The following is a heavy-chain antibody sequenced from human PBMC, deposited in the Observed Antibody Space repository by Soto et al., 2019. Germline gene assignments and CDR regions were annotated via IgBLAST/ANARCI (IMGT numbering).Heavy chain of an antibody. V-gene: IGHV3-30*18. D-gene: IGHD2-15*01. CDR3: VKDQRYCSGGSCYTFDY. CDR1: GFTFSTYG. Sequence: GGSLRLSCAASGFTFSTYGMHWVRQAPGKGLEWVAVISDDGRKTYYVDSVKGRFTISRDNPKNTLFLQMNSLRPEDTAVYYCVKDQRYCSGGSCYTFDYWGQGTPATVSS. J-gene: IGHJ4*02. CDR2: ISDDGRKT.